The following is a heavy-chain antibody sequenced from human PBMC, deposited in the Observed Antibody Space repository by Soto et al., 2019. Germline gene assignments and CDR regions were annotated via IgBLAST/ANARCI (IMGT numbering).Heavy chain of an antibody. CDR2: IFSNDEK. CDR1: GFSLSNARMG. V-gene: IGHV2-26*01. CDR3: ARSRQSSSRGQLHFSHYYGMYV. D-gene: IGHD2-21*01. J-gene: IGHJ6*02. Sequence: ESGXTLVNPTETLTLTCTVSGFSLSNARMGVSWIRQPPGKALEWLAHIFSNDEKSYSTSLKSRLTIAKATSKGQVVLTMTNMDPVDTATYYCARSRQSSSRGQLHFSHYYGMYVWGQGTTVPVSS.